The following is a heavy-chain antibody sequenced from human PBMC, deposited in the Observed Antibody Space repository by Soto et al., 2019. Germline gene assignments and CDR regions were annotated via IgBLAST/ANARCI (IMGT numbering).Heavy chain of an antibody. CDR3: ASSSRPKYQLEYYFDY. CDR1: GFTFSSYS. CDR2: ISSSSSTI. D-gene: IGHD2-2*01. V-gene: IGHV3-48*01. J-gene: IGHJ4*02. Sequence: GGSLRLSCAASGFTFSSYSMNWVRQAPGKGLEWVSYISSSSSTIYYADSVKGRFTISRDNAKNSLYLQMNSLRAEDTAVYYCASSSRPKYQLEYYFDYWGQGTLVTVSS.